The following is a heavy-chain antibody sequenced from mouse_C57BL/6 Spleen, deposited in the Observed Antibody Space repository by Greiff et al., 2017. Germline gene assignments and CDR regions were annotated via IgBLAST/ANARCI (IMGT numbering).Heavy chain of an antibody. V-gene: IGHV5-15*01. Sequence: EVKLVESGGGLVQPGGSLKLSCAASGFTFSDYGMAWVRQAPRKGPEWVAFISNLAYSIYYADTVTGRFTLSRENAKNTLYLEMSSLRSEDTAMYYCERQGLITPGYFDVWGTGTTVTVSS. CDR3: ERQGLITPGYFDV. CDR1: GFTFSDYG. J-gene: IGHJ1*03. D-gene: IGHD1-1*01. CDR2: ISNLAYSI.